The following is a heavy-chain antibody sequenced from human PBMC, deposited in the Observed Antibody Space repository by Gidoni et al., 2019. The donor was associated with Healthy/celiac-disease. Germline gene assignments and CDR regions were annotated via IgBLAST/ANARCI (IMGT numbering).Heavy chain of an antibody. CDR3: AREYQPANYYDSSAFDY. J-gene: IGHJ4*02. CDR1: GFTFSSYS. Sequence: EVQLVESGGGLVKPGGSLRLSCAASGFTFSSYSMNWVRQAPGKGLEWVSSISSSSSYIYYADSVKGRFTISRDNAKNSLYLQMNSLRAEDTAVYYCAREYQPANYYDSSAFDYWGQGTLVTVSS. V-gene: IGHV3-21*01. D-gene: IGHD3-22*01. CDR2: ISSSSSYI.